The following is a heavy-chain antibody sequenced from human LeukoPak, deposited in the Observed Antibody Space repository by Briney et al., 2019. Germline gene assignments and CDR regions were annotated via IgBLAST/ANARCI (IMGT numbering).Heavy chain of an antibody. CDR3: ARLRRLRLYYFDY. Sequence: SETLSLTCTVSGGSISSSRHFWGWIRQPPGKGLEWIGSLFYTGTPFYSPSFKSRVTISVDTSKNQFSLKLSSVTAADTAVYYCARLRRLRLYYFDYWGQGTLVTVSS. D-gene: IGHD5-12*01. CDR1: GGSISSSRHF. J-gene: IGHJ4*02. V-gene: IGHV4-39*01. CDR2: LFYTGTP.